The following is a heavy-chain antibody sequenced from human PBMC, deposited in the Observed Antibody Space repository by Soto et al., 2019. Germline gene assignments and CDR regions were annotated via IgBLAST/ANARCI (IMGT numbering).Heavy chain of an antibody. CDR1: GFTFSSYA. V-gene: IGHV3-23*01. CDR3: AKEGEEIFGVVILYFDY. J-gene: IGHJ4*02. Sequence: PGGSLRLSCAASGFTFSSYAMSWVRQAPGKGLEWVSAISGSGGSTYYADSVKGRFTISRDNSKNTLYLQMNSLRAEDTAVYYCAKEGEEIFGVVILYFDYWGQGTLVTVSS. CDR2: ISGSGGST. D-gene: IGHD3-3*01.